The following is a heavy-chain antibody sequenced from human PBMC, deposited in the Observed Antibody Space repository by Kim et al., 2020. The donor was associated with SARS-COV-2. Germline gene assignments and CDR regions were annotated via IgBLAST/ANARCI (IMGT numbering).Heavy chain of an antibody. CDR3: ARGQRSTMVRGVIGWFDP. J-gene: IGHJ5*02. CDR2: INHSGST. V-gene: IGHV4-34*01. D-gene: IGHD3-10*01. CDR1: GGSFSGYY. Sequence: SQTLSLTCAVYGGSFSGYYWSWIRQPPGKGLEWIGEINHSGSTNYNPCLKSRVTISVDTSKNQFSLQLSSVTAADTAVYYCARGQRSTMVRGVIGWFDPWGQGTLVTVSS.